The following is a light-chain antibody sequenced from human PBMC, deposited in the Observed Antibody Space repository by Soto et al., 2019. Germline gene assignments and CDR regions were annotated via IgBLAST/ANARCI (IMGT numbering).Light chain of an antibody. CDR3: QQYDNWPPLT. Sequence: EIVMTQSPDTLSVSPGERVTLSCRASQSVSTSLAWYQQKPGQAPRLLIHGASTRATGIPARFSGSGSGTEFTLTISSLQSEHFAVYYCQQYDNWPPLTFGGGTKVEIK. CDR2: GAS. CDR1: QSVSTS. V-gene: IGKV3-15*01. J-gene: IGKJ4*01.